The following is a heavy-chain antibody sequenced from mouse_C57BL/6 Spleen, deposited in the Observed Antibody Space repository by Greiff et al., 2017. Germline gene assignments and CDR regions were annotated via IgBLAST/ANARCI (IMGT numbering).Heavy chain of an antibody. J-gene: IGHJ4*01. Sequence: QVQLQQSGPELVKPGASVKISCKASGYTFTDYYINWVKQRPGQGLEWIGWIFPGSGSTYYNEKFKGKATLTVDKSSSTAYMLLSSLTSEDSAVYFCARSEDYDYEEGAMDYWGQGTSVTVSS. V-gene: IGHV1-75*01. CDR2: IFPGSGST. CDR3: ARSEDYDYEEGAMDY. CDR1: GYTFTDYY. D-gene: IGHD2-4*01.